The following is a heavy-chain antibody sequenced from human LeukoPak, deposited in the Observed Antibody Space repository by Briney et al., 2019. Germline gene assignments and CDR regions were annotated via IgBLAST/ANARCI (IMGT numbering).Heavy chain of an antibody. CDR2: IKPDGSEK. J-gene: IGHJ6*02. CDR1: GFTFSASW. D-gene: IGHD3-16*01. CDR3: ARFGAPYGMDV. Sequence: GGSLRLSCAASGFTFSASWMTWVRQAPGKGLEWVANIKPDGSEKYYVDSVKGRFTISRDNAKNSLFLQMNSLRAEDTAVYYCARFGAPYGMDVWGQGTTVTVSS. V-gene: IGHV3-7*04.